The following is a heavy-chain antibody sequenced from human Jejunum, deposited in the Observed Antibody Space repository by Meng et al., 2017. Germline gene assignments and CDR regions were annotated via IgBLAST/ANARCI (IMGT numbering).Heavy chain of an antibody. CDR2: MSHSGTT. CDR1: GGSISSSGYY. J-gene: IGHJ4*02. CDR3: ARDIGGTPADY. Sequence: SETLSLTCAVSGGSISSSGYYWGWIRQPPGKGLEWIGSMSHSGTTFYNPSLKSRVTISRDTSKNQFCLKVTFVTAADTAVYYCARDIGGTPADYWGQGTLVTVSS. D-gene: IGHD1-14*01. V-gene: IGHV4-39*07.